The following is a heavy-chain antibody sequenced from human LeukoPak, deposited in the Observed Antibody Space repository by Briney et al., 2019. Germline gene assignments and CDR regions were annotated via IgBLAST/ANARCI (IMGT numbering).Heavy chain of an antibody. V-gene: IGHV4-39*07. CDR1: GGSISSSIYY. CDR3: ARDTAMVSYYMDV. J-gene: IGHJ6*03. CDR2: IYYSGST. D-gene: IGHD5-18*01. Sequence: SETLSLTCTVSGGSISSSIYYWGWIRQPPGKGLEWIGSIYYSGSTYYNPSLKSRVTISVDTSKNQFSLKLSSVTAADTAVYYCARDTAMVSYYMDVWGKGTTVTVSS.